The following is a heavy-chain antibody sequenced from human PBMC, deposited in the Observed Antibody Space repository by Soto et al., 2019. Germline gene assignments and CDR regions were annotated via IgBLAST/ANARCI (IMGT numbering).Heavy chain of an antibody. J-gene: IGHJ4*02. V-gene: IGHV4-31*03. Sequence: SETLSLTCTVSGGSISSGGYYWSWIRQHPGKGLEWIGYIYYSGSTYYSPSLKSRVTISVDTSKNQFSLKLSSVTAADTAVYYCASVVVITKSLDYWGQGTLVTAPQ. CDR1: GGSISSGGYY. D-gene: IGHD3-22*01. CDR2: IYYSGST. CDR3: ASVVVITKSLDY.